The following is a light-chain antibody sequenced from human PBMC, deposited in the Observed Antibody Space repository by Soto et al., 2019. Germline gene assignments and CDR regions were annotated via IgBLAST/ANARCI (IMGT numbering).Light chain of an antibody. J-gene: IGLJ2*01. Sequence: QSALTQPASVSGSPGQSITISCTGTSSDVGGYNYVSWYQQHPGKAPKFMIYDVNNRPSGVSNRFSGSKSGNTASLTISGLQAEDEADYYCISYTGSSTVFGGGTKVTVL. CDR1: SSDVGGYNY. V-gene: IGLV2-14*01. CDR3: ISYTGSSTV. CDR2: DVN.